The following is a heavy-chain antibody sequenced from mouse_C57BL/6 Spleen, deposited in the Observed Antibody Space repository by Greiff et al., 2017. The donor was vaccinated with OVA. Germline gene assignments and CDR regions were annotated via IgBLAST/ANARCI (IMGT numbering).Heavy chain of an antibody. D-gene: IGHD1-1*01. CDR3: AREEDYYGSSYFDY. Sequence: EVKVVESEGGLVQPGSSMKLSCTASGFTFSDYYMAWVRQVPEKGLEWVANINYDGSSTYYLDSLKSRFIISRDNAKNILYLQMSSLKSEDTATYYCAREEDYYGSSYFDYWGQGTTLTVSS. V-gene: IGHV5-16*01. J-gene: IGHJ2*01. CDR1: GFTFSDYY. CDR2: INYDGSST.